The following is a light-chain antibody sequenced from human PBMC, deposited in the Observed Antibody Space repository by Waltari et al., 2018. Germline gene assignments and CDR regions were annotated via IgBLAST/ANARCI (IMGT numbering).Light chain of an antibody. CDR2: DAS. J-gene: IGKJ1*01. CDR3: QKYESLPAT. Sequence: IMLTQSPGTLSLSPGERATLSCRASQSVGRSLVWYQQKPGQAPRLLIYDASRRATGIPDRFSGSGFGTDCSLTISRLEPEDFAVYYCQKYESLPATFGQGTKVEIK. CDR1: QSVGRS. V-gene: IGKV3-20*01.